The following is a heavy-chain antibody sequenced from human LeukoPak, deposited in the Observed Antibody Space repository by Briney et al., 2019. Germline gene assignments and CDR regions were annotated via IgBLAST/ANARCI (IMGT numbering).Heavy chain of an antibody. CDR1: GFTFSSYE. D-gene: IGHD4-23*01. J-gene: IGHJ3*02. CDR2: IRSTGSII. CDR3: ARVNHYGGNDDAFDI. V-gene: IGHV3-48*03. Sequence: TLTLSCVASGFTFSSYEMTWVRKAPAQGLDRDSYIRSTGSIIFYADSVTGRFTISRDNAKNSLYLQMNSLRAEDTALYYCARVNHYGGNDDAFDIWGQGTMVTVSS.